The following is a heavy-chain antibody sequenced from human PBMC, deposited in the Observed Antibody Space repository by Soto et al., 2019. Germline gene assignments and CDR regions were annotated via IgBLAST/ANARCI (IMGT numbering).Heavy chain of an antibody. J-gene: IGHJ5*02. Sequence: QVQLVQSGAEVKKPGASVKVSYKASGYTFTSYGISWVRQAPGQGLEWMGWISAYNGNTNYAQKLQGRVTMSTDTSTSTAYMELRSLRSDDTAVYYCARWGGGYCSSTSCPLFDPWGQGTLVTVSS. CDR3: ARWGGGYCSSTSCPLFDP. CDR1: GYTFTSYG. D-gene: IGHD2-2*01. V-gene: IGHV1-18*01. CDR2: ISAYNGNT.